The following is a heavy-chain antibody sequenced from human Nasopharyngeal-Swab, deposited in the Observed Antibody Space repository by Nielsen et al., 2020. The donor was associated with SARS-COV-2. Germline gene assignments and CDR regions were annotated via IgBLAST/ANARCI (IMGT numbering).Heavy chain of an antibody. Sequence: SETLSLTCTVSGGSVSSGSYYWSWIRQPPGKGLEWIGYIYYSGSTNYNPSLKSRVTISIDTSKSQFSLKLSSVTAADTAVYYCARGPEYALFDFWGQGTLVTVSS. J-gene: IGHJ4*02. D-gene: IGHD2/OR15-2a*01. CDR3: ARGPEYALFDF. CDR2: IYYSGST. CDR1: GGSVSSGSYY. V-gene: IGHV4-61*01.